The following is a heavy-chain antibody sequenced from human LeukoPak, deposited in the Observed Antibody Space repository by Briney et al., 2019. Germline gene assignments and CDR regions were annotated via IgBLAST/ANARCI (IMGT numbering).Heavy chain of an antibody. Sequence: GGSLRLSCATSGFTFSKYGMHWVRRAPGKGLKWVTFIWHDGSHQNYADSVKGRFTISRDRSKNTVFLQMNSLRVEDTAVYYCARDISESYFDYWGQGTLVTVSS. D-gene: IGHD1-26*01. CDR3: ARDISESYFDY. V-gene: IGHV3-33*01. CDR1: GFTFSKYG. J-gene: IGHJ4*02. CDR2: IWHDGSHQ.